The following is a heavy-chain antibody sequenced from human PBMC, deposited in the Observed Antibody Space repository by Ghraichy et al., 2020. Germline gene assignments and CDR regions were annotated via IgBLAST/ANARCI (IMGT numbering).Heavy chain of an antibody. CDR1: GFTFSSYA. Sequence: LSLTCAASGFTFSSYAMSWVRQAPGKGLEWVSAISGSGGSTYYADSVKGRFTISRDNSKNTLYLQMNSLRAEDTAVYYCANLAGIAAAGLDYWGQGTLVTVPS. D-gene: IGHD6-13*01. CDR3: ANLAGIAAAGLDY. CDR2: ISGSGGST. V-gene: IGHV3-23*01. J-gene: IGHJ4*02.